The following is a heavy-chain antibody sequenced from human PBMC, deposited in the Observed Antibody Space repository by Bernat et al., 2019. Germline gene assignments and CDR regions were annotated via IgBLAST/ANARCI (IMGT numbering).Heavy chain of an antibody. CDR3: AKDKSSSQLLKYYYYYMDV. CDR2: ISGSGGST. V-gene: IGHV3-23*04. J-gene: IGHJ6*03. CDR1: GFTFSSYA. Sequence: IQLVESGGGVVQPGRSLRLSCAASGFTFSSYAMSWVRQAPGKGLEWVSAISGSGGSTYYADSVKGRFTISRDNSKNTLYLQMNSLRAEDTAVYYCAKDKSSSQLLKYYYYYMDVWGKGTTVTVSS. D-gene: IGHD2-2*01.